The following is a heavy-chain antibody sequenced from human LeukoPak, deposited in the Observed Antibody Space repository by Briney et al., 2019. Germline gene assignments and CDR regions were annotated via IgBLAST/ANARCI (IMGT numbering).Heavy chain of an antibody. V-gene: IGHV3-23*01. J-gene: IGHJ4*02. Sequence: GGSLRLSCAASGFTFSSYAMSWVRQAPGKGLEWVSAISGSGGSTYYADSVKGRFTISRDNSKNTLYLQMNSLRAEDTAVYYCAKHLRFLEWLSINAAYYFDYWGQGTLVTVSS. D-gene: IGHD3-3*01. CDR1: GFTFSSYA. CDR3: AKHLRFLEWLSINAAYYFDY. CDR2: ISGSGGST.